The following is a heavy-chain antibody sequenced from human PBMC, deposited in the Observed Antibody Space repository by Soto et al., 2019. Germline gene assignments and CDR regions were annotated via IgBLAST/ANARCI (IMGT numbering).Heavy chain of an antibody. J-gene: IGHJ4*02. Sequence: ASVKVSCKTSGDTFTDSSMHWVRQAPGQGLEWMGWINLNSGDTNYAEKFRGRVTMTRDTSTITAYMELTRLKSDDTAVYYCARDLGGYYLYGPGKWRQLTLVTVSS. CDR2: INLNSGDT. CDR3: ARDLGGYYLYGPGK. CDR1: GDTFTDSS. D-gene: IGHD5-18*01. V-gene: IGHV1-2*02.